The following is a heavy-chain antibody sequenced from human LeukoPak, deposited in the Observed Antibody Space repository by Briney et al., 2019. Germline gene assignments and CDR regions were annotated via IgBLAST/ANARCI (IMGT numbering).Heavy chain of an antibody. V-gene: IGHV3-23*01. J-gene: IGHJ4*02. CDR1: GLSFSNYA. D-gene: IGHD6-13*01. CDR3: AKDQTAAVGQLDY. CDR2: ISASGTDT. Sequence: GGPLTLSCTASGLSFSNYAMTWVRQAPGKGLEWASVISASGTDTYYADSVKGRFTISRDNSQNTLYLHMNSLRAEDTAVYYCAKDQTAAVGQLDYWGQGTVVTVSS.